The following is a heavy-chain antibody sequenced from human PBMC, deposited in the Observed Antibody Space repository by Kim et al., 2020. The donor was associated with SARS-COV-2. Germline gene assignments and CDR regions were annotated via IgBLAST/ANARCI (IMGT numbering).Heavy chain of an antibody. D-gene: IGHD3-3*01. J-gene: IGHJ3*02. CDR3: ARGRIETTIFGMIDI. Sequence: GGSLRLSCAASGFSFNRFAIHWVRHAPGKGLDWVTVISYDGSHNYIADSVRGRFTITRDNSNNTVFLQMNGLRGDDTAVYYCARGRIETTIFGMIDIWGQGTTVTVSS. CDR1: GFSFNRFA. V-gene: IGHV3-30-3*01. CDR2: ISYDGSHN.